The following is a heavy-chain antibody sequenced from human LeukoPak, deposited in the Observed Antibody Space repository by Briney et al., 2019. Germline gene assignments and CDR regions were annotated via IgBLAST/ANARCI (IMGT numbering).Heavy chain of an antibody. CDR2: ISGSGGST. Sequence: PGGSLRLSCAASGFTFSSYAMSWVRQAPGKGLEGVSAISGSGGSTYYADSVKGRFTISRDNSKNTLYLQMNSLRAEDTAVYYCAKESSITMIAYEDYWGQGTLVTVSS. J-gene: IGHJ4*02. V-gene: IGHV3-23*01. D-gene: IGHD3-22*01. CDR1: GFTFSSYA. CDR3: AKESSITMIAYEDY.